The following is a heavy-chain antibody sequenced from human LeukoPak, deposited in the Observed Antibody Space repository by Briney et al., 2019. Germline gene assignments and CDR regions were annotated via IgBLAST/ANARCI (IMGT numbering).Heavy chain of an antibody. Sequence: ASVKVSCKASGYTFTNYDINWVRQATGQGLEWMGWMNPKSGYTGFAQKFQGRVTITRNTSISTAYMELSSLRSEDTAVYYCARFPSEYSSSSEDYWGQGTLVTVSS. CDR2: MNPKSGYT. D-gene: IGHD6-6*01. CDR1: GYTFTNYD. V-gene: IGHV1-8*01. CDR3: ARFPSEYSSSSEDY. J-gene: IGHJ4*02.